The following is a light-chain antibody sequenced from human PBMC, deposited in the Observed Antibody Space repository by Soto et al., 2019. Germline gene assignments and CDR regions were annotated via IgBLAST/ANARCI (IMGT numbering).Light chain of an antibody. V-gene: IGKV1-39*01. CDR2: AAS. Sequence: DIQMTQSPSSLSASVGDRVTITCRASQSISSSLNWYQQKPGKAPKLLIYAASSLQSGVPSRFSGGGSGTDFTLTISSLQPEDFATYYCQQSYSSITFGHRRLLEV. CDR3: QQSYSSIT. J-gene: IGKJ5*01. CDR1: QSISSS.